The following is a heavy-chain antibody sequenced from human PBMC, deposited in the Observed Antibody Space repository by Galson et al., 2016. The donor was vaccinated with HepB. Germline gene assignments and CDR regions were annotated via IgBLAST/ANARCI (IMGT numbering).Heavy chain of an antibody. D-gene: IGHD2-21*01. V-gene: IGHV2-70*11. CDR2: IDWDNNE. CDR3: ARTPRYCHGDGWDGFDI. Sequence: PALVKPTQTLTLTCTFSGFSLRTNGMCVSWIRQPPGKALEWLARIDWDNNEYRSPSLRTRLTISKDTSKNQVVLTMTNLDPEDTATYYCARTPRYCHGDGWDGFDIWGQGTMVTVSS. CDR1: GFSLRTNGMC. J-gene: IGHJ3*02.